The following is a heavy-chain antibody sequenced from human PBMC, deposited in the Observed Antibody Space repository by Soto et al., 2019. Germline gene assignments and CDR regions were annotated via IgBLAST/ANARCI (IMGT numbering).Heavy chain of an antibody. CDR2: INHSGST. V-gene: IGHV4-34*01. CDR3: ARLASGWQYYYFDF. CDR1: GGSFSPFF. J-gene: IGHJ2*01. D-gene: IGHD6-19*01. Sequence: LGTLSPTCAVFGGSFSPFFLGWVRQPPGKGLEWIGEINHSGSTNYNPSLTRRATLSVDTSKNQVSLKLTSVTAADTAVYYCARLASGWQYYYFDFWGCGTPVTVS.